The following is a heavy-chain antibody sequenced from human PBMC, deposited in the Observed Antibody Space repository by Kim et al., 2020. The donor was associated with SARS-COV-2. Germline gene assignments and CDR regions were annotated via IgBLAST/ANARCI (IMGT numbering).Heavy chain of an antibody. CDR1: GFRFSSHA. J-gene: IGHJ6*02. CDR2: ISGGGDTI. Sequence: GGSLRLSCVASGFRFSSHAMTWVRQAPGQGLERVSIISGGGDTIYYADSVKGRFTASRDNSKNTLYLQMNSLKAEDTALYFCAKDQSGNYYYYSGMDVWGPGTTVTVSS. V-gene: IGHV3-23*01. CDR3: AKDQSGNYYYYSGMDV. D-gene: IGHD1-26*01.